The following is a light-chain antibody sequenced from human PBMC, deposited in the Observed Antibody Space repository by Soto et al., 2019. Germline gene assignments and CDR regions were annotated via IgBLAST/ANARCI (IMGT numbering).Light chain of an antibody. CDR1: QTISSH. V-gene: IGKV1-39*01. Sequence: DIQMTQSPSSLSASVGDRVTITCRASQTISSHLNWYQKKPGKAPNLLIYASSTLQSVVPSRFSGSGSGTDFTLTISRLKPEDFATYYGQQSYSNTYTFGQGTSLDIK. J-gene: IGKJ2*01. CDR2: ASS. CDR3: QQSYSNTYT.